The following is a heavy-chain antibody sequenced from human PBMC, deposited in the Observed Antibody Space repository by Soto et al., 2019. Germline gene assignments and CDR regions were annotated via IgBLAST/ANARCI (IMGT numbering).Heavy chain of an antibody. CDR1: GYTFTNYG. Sequence: QVQLVQSGAEVKKPGASVKVSCQASGYTFTNYGISWVRQAPGQGLEWVGWISPYNGDTGYAQNVQGRVTLTTDTSTSAAYMELRSLRSDDTALYYCARRGSNKWDEDFDFWGQGTLVTVSS. CDR2: ISPYNGDT. V-gene: IGHV1-18*01. J-gene: IGHJ4*02. CDR3: ARRGSNKWDEDFDF. D-gene: IGHD2-15*01.